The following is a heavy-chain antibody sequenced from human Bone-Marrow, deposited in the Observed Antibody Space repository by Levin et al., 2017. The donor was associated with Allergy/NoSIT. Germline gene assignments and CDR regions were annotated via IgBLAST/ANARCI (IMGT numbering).Heavy chain of an antibody. Sequence: SCVASGFYFGSYWMNWVRQAPGKGLEWVANIREDGRVKYNVGSVKGRFTISRDNAKNSLYLQMTSLRGDDTAIYFCARSSTGWLMAPFESWGQGTLVAVSS. J-gene: IGHJ4*02. CDR3: ARSSTGWLMAPFES. CDR1: GFYFGSYW. D-gene: IGHD6-19*01. V-gene: IGHV3-7*04. CDR2: IREDGRVK.